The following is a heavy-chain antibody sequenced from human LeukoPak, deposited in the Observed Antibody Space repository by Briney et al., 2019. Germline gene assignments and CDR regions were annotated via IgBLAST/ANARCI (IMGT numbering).Heavy chain of an antibody. D-gene: IGHD2-21*02. V-gene: IGHV4-39*01. CDR1: GGSIRSSYYY. Sequence: PSETLSLTCTVSGGSIRSSYYYWGWIRQPPGKGLEWIGSIYYSGSTFYNPSLKSRVTISVDTSKNQFSLKLSSVTAADTAVYYCARLQADLRPTAWGQGTLVTVSS. CDR2: IYYSGST. CDR3: ARLQADLRPTA. J-gene: IGHJ4*02.